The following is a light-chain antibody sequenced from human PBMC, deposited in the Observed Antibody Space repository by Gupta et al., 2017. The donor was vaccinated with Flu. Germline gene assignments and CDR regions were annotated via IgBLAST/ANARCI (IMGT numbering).Light chain of an antibody. Sequence: DIQMTQSPSSLSAYVGDRVTITCQASHYITNYLNWYQQKPGKAPKLLIYDASNLETGVPSRFSGSGSGTDFTFTISSLQPEDIATYYCQQFDNVPYSFGQGTKLEIK. CDR3: QQFDNVPYS. V-gene: IGKV1-33*01. CDR2: DAS. CDR1: HYITNY. J-gene: IGKJ2*03.